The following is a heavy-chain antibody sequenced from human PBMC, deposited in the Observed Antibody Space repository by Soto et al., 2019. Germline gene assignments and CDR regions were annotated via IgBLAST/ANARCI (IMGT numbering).Heavy chain of an antibody. Sequence: QAQLQESGPGLVKPSQTLSLTCTVSGGSISSGGYYWRWIRQHPGKGLEWIGYIYYSGSTYYNPSLKSRVTISVDTSKNQFSLKLSSVTAADTAVYYCARAGEREAWGYYFDYWGQGTLVTVSS. CDR3: ARAGEREAWGYYFDY. J-gene: IGHJ4*02. CDR1: GGSISSGGYY. D-gene: IGHD3-16*01. CDR2: IYYSGST. V-gene: IGHV4-31*03.